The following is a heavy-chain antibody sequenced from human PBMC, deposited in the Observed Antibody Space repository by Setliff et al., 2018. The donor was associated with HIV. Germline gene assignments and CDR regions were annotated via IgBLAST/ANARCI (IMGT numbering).Heavy chain of an antibody. Sequence: SETLSLTCTVSGGSIRTGNYYWNWIRQPAGKGLEWIGHIHTTGSITYNPSLRSRVTISLDTSKNQVSLSLASVTAADTAVYYCAIDGGGSGWSLGEFACWGQGTMVAVSS. V-gene: IGHV4-61*09. J-gene: IGHJ4*02. CDR3: AIDGGGSGWSLGEFAC. D-gene: IGHD6-19*01. CDR1: GGSIRTGNYY. CDR2: IHTTGSI.